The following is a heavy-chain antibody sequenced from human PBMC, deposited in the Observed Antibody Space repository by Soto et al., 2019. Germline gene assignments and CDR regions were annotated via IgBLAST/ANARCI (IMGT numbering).Heavy chain of an antibody. CDR1: GFSLGTNGVG. CDR2: LYWDGDK. V-gene: IGHV2-5*02. J-gene: IGHJ4*02. D-gene: IGHD5-12*01. Sequence: SGPTMVNPTQTLTLTFPFSGFSLGTNGVGVGWIRQPPGKALEWLALLYWDGDKRYSPSLESRRTITRDTSKNQVVLTMTNMDPVDTATYYCARRGVATNPYYFDYWGQGALVTVSS. CDR3: ARRGVATNPYYFDY.